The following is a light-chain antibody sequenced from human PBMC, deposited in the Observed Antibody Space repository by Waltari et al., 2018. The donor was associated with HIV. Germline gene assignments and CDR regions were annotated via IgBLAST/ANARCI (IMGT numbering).Light chain of an antibody. CDR2: HVN. CDR3: SSYMDYGTFV. V-gene: IGLV2-14*03. CDR1: AAVIGGSNS. J-gene: IGLJ3*02. Sequence: QSDLTQPASVSGSPGQSVTISCTGTAAVIGGSNSVSWYQHHPGKAPKLIIFHVNNRPTGISSRFSGSKSGNTASLTISGLQTEDEADFYCSSYMDYGTFVFGGGTKLTVL.